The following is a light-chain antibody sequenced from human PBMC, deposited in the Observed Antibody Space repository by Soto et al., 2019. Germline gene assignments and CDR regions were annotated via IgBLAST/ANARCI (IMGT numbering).Light chain of an antibody. V-gene: IGKV2-29*03. J-gene: IGKJ4*01. CDR3: LQSIYLPLT. CDR1: LSLLYSDGKTY. CDR2: DGS. Sequence: DVVMTQTPVSLSVTPGQAASISCKSTLSLLYSDGKTYLYWYLQKPGKAPQLLIYDGSRRSSGVPERFSGTGSGTDFTLTISRVEADDVGIYYCLQSIYLPLTFGGGTTVEI.